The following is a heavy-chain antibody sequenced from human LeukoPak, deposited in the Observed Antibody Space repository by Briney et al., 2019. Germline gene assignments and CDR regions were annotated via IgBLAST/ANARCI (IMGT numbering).Heavy chain of an antibody. Sequence: SETLFLTCTVSGGSISSHYWSWIRQPPGKGLEWIGYISDSGSTIYNPSLKSRVTILGDTSKNQFSLKLSSVTAADTAVYYCARHATGSYSVPWLDPWGQGTLVTASS. CDR3: ARHATGSYSVPWLDP. D-gene: IGHD3-10*01. V-gene: IGHV4-59*08. CDR1: GGSISSHY. J-gene: IGHJ5*02. CDR2: ISDSGST.